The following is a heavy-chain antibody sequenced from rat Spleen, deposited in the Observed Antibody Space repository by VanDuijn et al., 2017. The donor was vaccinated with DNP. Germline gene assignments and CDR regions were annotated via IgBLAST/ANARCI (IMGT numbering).Heavy chain of an antibody. CDR2: ISTSGSRT. D-gene: IGHD1-3*01. J-gene: IGHJ4*01. V-gene: IGHV5-25*01. CDR3: ARDDYGSYGAMDP. Sequence: EVQLVESGGGLVQPGRSLKLSCEASGFTFSNNYMVWVRQAPKKGLEWVATISTSGSRTYYPDSVKGRFTISRDNAKSTLYLQMDSLRSEDTATYYCARDDYGSYGAMDPWGQGSSVTVSS. CDR1: GFTFSNNY.